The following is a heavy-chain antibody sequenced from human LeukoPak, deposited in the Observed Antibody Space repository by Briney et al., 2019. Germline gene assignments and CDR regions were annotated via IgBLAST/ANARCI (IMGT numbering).Heavy chain of an antibody. Sequence: PSETLSLTCAVYGGSFSGYYWSWIRQPPGKGWGGLGKIKHRESTNYNPSPTSRVTISVDTSKNQFSLKLSSVTAADTAVYYCARGQVIDIWGQGTMVTVSS. V-gene: IGHV4-34*01. D-gene: IGHD3-10*01. CDR2: IKHREST. CDR1: GGSFSGYY. J-gene: IGHJ3*02. CDR3: ARGQVIDI.